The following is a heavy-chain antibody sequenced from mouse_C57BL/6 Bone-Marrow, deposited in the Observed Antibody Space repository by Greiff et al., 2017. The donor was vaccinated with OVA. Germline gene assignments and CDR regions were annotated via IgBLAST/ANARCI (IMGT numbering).Heavy chain of an antibody. Sequence: QVQLKQSGAELARPGASVKLSCKASGYTFTSYGISWVKQRTGQGLEWIGEIYPRSGNTYYNEKFKGKATLTADKSSSTAYMELRSLTSEDSAVYICADYYYGRDYAMDYWGQGTSVTVSS. CDR1: GYTFTSYG. V-gene: IGHV1-81*01. CDR3: ADYYYGRDYAMDY. D-gene: IGHD1-1*01. J-gene: IGHJ4*01. CDR2: IYPRSGNT.